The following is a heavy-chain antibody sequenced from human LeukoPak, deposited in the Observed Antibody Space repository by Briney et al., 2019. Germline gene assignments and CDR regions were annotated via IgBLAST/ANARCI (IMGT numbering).Heavy chain of an antibody. V-gene: IGHV1-2*02. CDR1: GYTFTDYY. CDR3: ARDRSRGYSYGLDSLY. D-gene: IGHD5-18*01. J-gene: IGHJ4*02. CDR2: INPESGGT. Sequence: ASVKVSCKTSGYTFTDYYIHWARQAPGKGLEWMGWINPESGGTSYAQHFQGRVTMTRDTSISTAYIYLSRLKSDDTAVYYCARDRSRGYSYGLDSLYWGQGTLVTVSS.